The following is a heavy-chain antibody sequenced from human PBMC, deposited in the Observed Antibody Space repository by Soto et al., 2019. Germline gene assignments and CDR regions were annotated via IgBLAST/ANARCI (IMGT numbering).Heavy chain of an antibody. CDR1: GGSISSNY. J-gene: IGHJ4*02. CDR3: ARYRREAVAGYTLDN. V-gene: IGHV4-59*01. D-gene: IGHD6-13*01. Sequence: SETLSLTCTVSGGSISSNYWTWTRQPPGKGLEWIGYVYNSGSTNYNPSLKSRVTISEDTSKSQFSLKVNSMTAADTAVYYCARYRREAVAGYTLDNWGQGMLVTVSS. CDR2: VYNSGST.